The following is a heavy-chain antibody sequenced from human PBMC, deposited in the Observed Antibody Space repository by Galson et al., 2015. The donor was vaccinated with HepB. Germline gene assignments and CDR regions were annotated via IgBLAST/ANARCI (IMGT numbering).Heavy chain of an antibody. J-gene: IGHJ4*02. Sequence: SLRLSCADSGFTFSSYWMHWVRQAPGKGLVWGSRINSDGSSTSYADSVKGRFTISRDNAKNTLYLQMNSLRAEDTAVYYCARAAAGLDYWGGQGTLVTVSS. V-gene: IGHV3-74*01. CDR2: INSDGSST. D-gene: IGHD6-25*01. CDR1: GFTFSSYW. CDR3: ARAAAGLDYW.